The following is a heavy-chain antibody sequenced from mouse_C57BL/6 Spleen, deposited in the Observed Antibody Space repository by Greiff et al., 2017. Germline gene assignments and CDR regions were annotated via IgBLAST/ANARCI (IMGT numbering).Heavy chain of an antibody. D-gene: IGHD1-1*01. V-gene: IGHV1-9*01. Sequence: VQLQQSGAELMKPGASVKLSCKATGYTFTGYWIEWVKQRPGHGLEWIGEILPGSGSTNYNEKFKGKATFTADTSSNTAYMQLSSLTTEDSALYYCARPPHYYGSSYWYFDVWGTGTTVTVSS. J-gene: IGHJ1*03. CDR3: ARPPHYYGSSYWYFDV. CDR2: ILPGSGST. CDR1: GYTFTGYW.